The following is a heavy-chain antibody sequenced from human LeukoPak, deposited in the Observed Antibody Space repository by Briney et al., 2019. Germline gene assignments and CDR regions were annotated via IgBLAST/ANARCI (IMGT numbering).Heavy chain of an antibody. V-gene: IGHV3-53*01. CDR3: AREDLVLHYFDY. CDR2: VYASGNT. D-gene: IGHD6-6*01. J-gene: IGHJ4*02. CDR1: GFSIRSNY. Sequence: PGGSLRHSCAASGFSIRSNYMSWVRQAPGKGLEWVSIVYASGNTYYSDSVKGRFTISRDNSKNTLYLQMNSLRAEDTAVYYCAREDLVLHYFDYWGQGTLVTVSS.